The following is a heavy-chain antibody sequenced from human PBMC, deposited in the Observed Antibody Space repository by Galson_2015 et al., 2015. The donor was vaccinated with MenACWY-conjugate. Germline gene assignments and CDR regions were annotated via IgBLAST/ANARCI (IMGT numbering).Heavy chain of an antibody. J-gene: IGHJ4*02. CDR1: GYRFNSYW. CDR2: IYPGDFDT. D-gene: IGHD1-26*01. V-gene: IGHV5-51*01. Sequence: QSGAEVKKPGESLRISYKGSGYRFNSYWIAWVRQTPGKGLEWMGIIYPGDFDTRYSPSFQGQVTISADKTINTAYLQWRSLKASDTAMYYCARPANSGSYSGDFDHWGQGTLVTVSS. CDR3: ARPANSGSYSGDFDH.